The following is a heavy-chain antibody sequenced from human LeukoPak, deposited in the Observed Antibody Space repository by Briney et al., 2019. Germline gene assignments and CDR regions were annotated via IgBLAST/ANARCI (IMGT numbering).Heavy chain of an antibody. Sequence: GSVKVSCKASGYTFTSYAMHWVRQAPGQRLEWMGWINAGNGNTKYSQKFQGRVTITRDTSTSTAYMELRSLRSDDTAVYYCARISRGDYFFDYWGQGTLVTVSS. CDR1: GYTFTSYA. CDR3: ARISRGDYFFDY. CDR2: INAGNGNT. J-gene: IGHJ4*02. D-gene: IGHD4-17*01. V-gene: IGHV1-3*01.